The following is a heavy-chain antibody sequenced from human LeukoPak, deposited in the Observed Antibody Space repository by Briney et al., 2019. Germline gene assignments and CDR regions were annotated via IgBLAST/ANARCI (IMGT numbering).Heavy chain of an antibody. J-gene: IGHJ5*02. Sequence: GGSLRLSCAASGFTFSTYWMSWVRQAPGKGLEWVAVISFDGSNKYYADSVKGRFTISRDNSKNTLYLQMNSLRAEDTAVYYCAREELGSSLGFDPWGQGTLVTVSS. CDR3: AREELGSSLGFDP. D-gene: IGHD3-16*01. CDR1: GFTFSTYW. V-gene: IGHV3-30-3*01. CDR2: ISFDGSNK.